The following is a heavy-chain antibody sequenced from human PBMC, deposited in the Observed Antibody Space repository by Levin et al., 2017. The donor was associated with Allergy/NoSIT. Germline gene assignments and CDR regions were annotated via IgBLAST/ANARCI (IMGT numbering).Heavy chain of an antibody. CDR3: ARLGVGAYSYFDY. CDR1: GFTFSSYS. CDR2: ISSSSSYI. Sequence: GGSLRLSCAASGFTFSSYSMNWVRQAPGKGLEWVSSISSSSSYIYYADSVKGRFTISRDNAKNSLYLQMNSLRAEDTAVYYCARLGVGAYSYFDYWGQGTLVTVSS. V-gene: IGHV3-21*01. D-gene: IGHD1-26*01. J-gene: IGHJ4*02.